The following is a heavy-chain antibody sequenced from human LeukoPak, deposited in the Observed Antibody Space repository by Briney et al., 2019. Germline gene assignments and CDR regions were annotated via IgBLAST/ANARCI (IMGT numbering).Heavy chain of an antibody. V-gene: IGHV3-30*18. CDR2: ISYDGSNK. Sequence: GGSLRLSCAASGFTFSSYGMHWVRQAPGKGLEWVAVISYDGSNKYYADSVKGRFTISRDNSKNTLYLQMNSLRAEDTAVYYCAKPYETTYSSNNYFDYWGQGTLVTVSS. D-gene: IGHD6-13*01. J-gene: IGHJ4*02. CDR3: AKPYETTYSSNNYFDY. CDR1: GFTFSSYG.